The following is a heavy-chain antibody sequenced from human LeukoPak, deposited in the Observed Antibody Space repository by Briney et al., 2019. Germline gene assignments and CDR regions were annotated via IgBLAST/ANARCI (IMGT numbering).Heavy chain of an antibody. D-gene: IGHD5-18*01. CDR2: ISASGST. Sequence: SETLSLTCTVSGGSISSGSYYWSWIRQPAGKGLEWIGRISASGSTYYNPSLKSRVTISVDTSKNQFSLKLSSVTAADTAVYYCARVERYSYGYSFDYWGQGTLVTVSS. J-gene: IGHJ4*02. V-gene: IGHV4-61*02. CDR3: ARVERYSYGYSFDY. CDR1: GGSISSGSYY.